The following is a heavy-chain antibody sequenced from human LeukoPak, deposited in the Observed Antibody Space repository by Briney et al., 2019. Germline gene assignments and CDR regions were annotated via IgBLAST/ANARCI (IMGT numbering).Heavy chain of an antibody. CDR1: GFTFSSYG. CDR3: ARDRPYYYGSGSWRYYYGMDV. J-gene: IGHJ6*04. CDR2: IWYDGSNK. V-gene: IGHV3-33*01. D-gene: IGHD3-10*01. Sequence: GGSLRLSCATAGFTFSSYGMHWVRQAPGKGLEWVAVIWYDGSNKYYADSVKGRFTISRDNSKNTLYLQMNSLRAEDTAVYYCARDRPYYYGSGSWRYYYGMDVWGKGTTVTVSS.